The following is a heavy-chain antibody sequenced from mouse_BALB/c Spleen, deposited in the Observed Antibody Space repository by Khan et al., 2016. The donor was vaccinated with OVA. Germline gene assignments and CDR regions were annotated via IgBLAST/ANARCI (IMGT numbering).Heavy chain of an antibody. J-gene: IGHJ2*01. Sequence: QLEESGPGLVKPSQSLSLTCTVTGYSITSGYAWNWLRQFPGNKLEWMGYISYSGVTSYTPSLKSRISITRDTSKNQFFLLLNSGTTEDTATYYCARGNYYGYYFDYWGQGTTLTVSS. D-gene: IGHD1-1*01. CDR1: GYSITSGYA. V-gene: IGHV3-2*02. CDR2: ISYSGVT. CDR3: ARGNYYGYYFDY.